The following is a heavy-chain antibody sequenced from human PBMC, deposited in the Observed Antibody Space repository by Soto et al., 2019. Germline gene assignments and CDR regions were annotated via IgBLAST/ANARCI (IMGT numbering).Heavy chain of an antibody. V-gene: IGHV3-48*01. CDR2: IISSSSTI. Sequence: EVQLVESGGGLVQPGGSLRLSCAASGFTFSSYSMNWVRQAPGKGLEWVSYIISSSSTIYDADSLKGRFTISRDNAKNTLYLQMNSLRAEDTAVYYCARERQYDFWSGYYTGSPFDYWGQGTLVTVSS. CDR1: GFTFSSYS. CDR3: ARERQYDFWSGYYTGSPFDY. J-gene: IGHJ4*02. D-gene: IGHD3-3*01.